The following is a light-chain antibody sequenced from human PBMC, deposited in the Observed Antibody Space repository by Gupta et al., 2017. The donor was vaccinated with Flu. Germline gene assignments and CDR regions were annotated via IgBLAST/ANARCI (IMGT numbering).Light chain of an antibody. CDR1: QSVLYSSNNKNY. Sequence: DIVMTQSPDSLTVSLGERATLNCKSSQSVLYSSNNKNYLAWYQQKAGQPPKLLIYWASTRESGVPDRFSGSGSGTDFTLTISSLQAEDVAVYYCQQYYSIPRTFGQGTKVEIK. V-gene: IGKV4-1*01. CDR3: QQYYSIPRT. J-gene: IGKJ1*01. CDR2: WAS.